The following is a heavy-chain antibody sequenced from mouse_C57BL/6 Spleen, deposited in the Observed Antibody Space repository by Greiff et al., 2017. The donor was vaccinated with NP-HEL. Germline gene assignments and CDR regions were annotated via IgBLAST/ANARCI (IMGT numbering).Heavy chain of an antibody. CDR2: INPNNGGT. V-gene: IGHV1-26*01. Sequence: VQLQQSGPELVKPGASVKISCKASGYTFTDYYMNWVKQSHGKSLEWIGDINPNNGGTSYNQKFKGKATLTVDKSSSTAYMELRSLTSEDSAVYYCAQLREGFAYWGQGTLVTVSA. D-gene: IGHD3-2*02. CDR3: AQLREGFAY. CDR1: GYTFTDYY. J-gene: IGHJ3*01.